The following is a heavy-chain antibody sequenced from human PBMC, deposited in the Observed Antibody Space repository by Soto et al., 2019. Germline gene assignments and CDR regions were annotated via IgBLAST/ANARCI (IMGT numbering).Heavy chain of an antibody. CDR2: VSSSGGST. Sequence: VQLLESGGGLVQPGGSLRLSCAASGFTFSSYAMSWVRQAPGKGLEWVLAVSSSGGSTYYADSVKGRFTISRDNSKNTLYLQMTSLRAEDTAEYYCAKYSTSWRGGQFDYWGQGTLVTVSS. CDR3: AKYSTSWRGGQFDY. J-gene: IGHJ4*02. V-gene: IGHV3-23*01. CDR1: GFTFSSYA. D-gene: IGHD6-13*01.